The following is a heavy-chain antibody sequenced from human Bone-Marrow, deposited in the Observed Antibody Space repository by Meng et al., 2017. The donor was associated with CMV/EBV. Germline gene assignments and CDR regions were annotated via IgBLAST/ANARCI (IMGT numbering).Heavy chain of an antibody. V-gene: IGHV3-21*01. CDR1: GFIFSSYS. CDR2: ISSSSSTYI. J-gene: IGHJ4*02. Sequence: GESLKISCAVSGFIFSSYSMNWVRQAPGKGLEWVSSISSSSSTYISYADSVKGRFTISRDNTKNSLYLQMNSLRAEDTAVYYCAGGIVVPTNWGQGTLVTVSS. D-gene: IGHD2-15*01. CDR3: AGGIVVPTN.